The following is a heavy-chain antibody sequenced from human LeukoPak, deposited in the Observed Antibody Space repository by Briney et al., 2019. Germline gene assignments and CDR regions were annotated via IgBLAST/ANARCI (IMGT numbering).Heavy chain of an antibody. CDR1: GGSINSSSHY. Sequence: PSETLSLTCSVSGGSINSSSHYWGWIRQPPGKGLEWIGNIFHSGSTDYNSSLKSRVTISVDTSKKQFSLKLSSVTAADTAVYYCASAPYYDFWSGYYMTGWFDFWGQGTLVTVSS. D-gene: IGHD3-3*01. CDR3: ASAPYYDFWSGYYMTGWFDF. J-gene: IGHJ5*01. CDR2: IFHSGST. V-gene: IGHV4-39*01.